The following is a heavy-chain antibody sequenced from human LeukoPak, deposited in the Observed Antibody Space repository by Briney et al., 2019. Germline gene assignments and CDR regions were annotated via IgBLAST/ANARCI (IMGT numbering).Heavy chain of an antibody. CDR2: IYYSGST. CDR3: ARDLPVDYHYYGLDF. CDR1: GGSVTSYY. V-gene: IGHV4-59*02. Sequence: PSETLSLTCTVSGGSVTSYYCNWIRQPPGKGLEWIGYIYYSGSTNYNPSLKSRLTISVDTSKNQFSLNLSSVTAADTAVYYCARDLPVDYHYYGLDFWGLGTTVTVSS. J-gene: IGHJ6*02. D-gene: IGHD2-2*01.